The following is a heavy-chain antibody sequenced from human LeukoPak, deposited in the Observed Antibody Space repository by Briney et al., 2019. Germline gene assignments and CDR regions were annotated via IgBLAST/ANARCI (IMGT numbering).Heavy chain of an antibody. CDR2: ISAYNGNT. D-gene: IGHD4-17*01. V-gene: IGHV1-18*01. CDR1: GGTFSSYA. Sequence: ASVKVSCKASGGTFSSYAVSWVRQAPGQGLEWMGWISAYNGNTNYAQKLQGRVTMTTDTSTSTAYMELRSLRSDDTAVYYCASGYGDYGYYFDYWGQGTLVTVSS. J-gene: IGHJ4*02. CDR3: ASGYGDYGYYFDY.